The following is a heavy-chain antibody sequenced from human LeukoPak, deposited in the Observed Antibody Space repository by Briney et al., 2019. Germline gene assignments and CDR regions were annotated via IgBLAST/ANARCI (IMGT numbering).Heavy chain of an antibody. CDR2: ISGSGGST. Sequence: GGSLRLSCAASGFTFSSYAMNWVRQAPGKGLEWVSAISGSGGSTYYADSVKGRFTISRDNSKNTLYLQMNSLRAEDTALYYCAKDISPGMVRGVIRDWGQGTLVTVSS. CDR1: GFTFSSYA. CDR3: AKDISPGMVRGVIRD. J-gene: IGHJ4*02. V-gene: IGHV3-23*01. D-gene: IGHD3-10*01.